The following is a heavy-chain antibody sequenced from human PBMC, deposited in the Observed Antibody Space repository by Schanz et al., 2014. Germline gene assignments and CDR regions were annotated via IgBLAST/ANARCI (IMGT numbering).Heavy chain of an antibody. CDR3: AKTLFPGGTQTFGN. D-gene: IGHD2-8*02. CDR2: ISGSGGST. CDR1: GFAFSSYA. J-gene: IGHJ4*02. V-gene: IGHV3-23*01. Sequence: EVQLLESGGGLVQPGGSLRLSCLASGFAFSSYAMSWVRQAPGKGLEWVSAISGSGGSTYYADSVKGRFTISRDNSKNTLYLQMNSLRAEDTAVYYCAKTLFPGGTQTFGNWGRGTLVTVSS.